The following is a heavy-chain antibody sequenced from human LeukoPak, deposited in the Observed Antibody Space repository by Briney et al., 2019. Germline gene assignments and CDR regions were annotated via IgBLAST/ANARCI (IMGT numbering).Heavy chain of an antibody. CDR2: ISGSGGRP. J-gene: IGHJ5*02. CDR3: AKDVTMVRGVPNWFDP. CDR1: GFTFSSFG. Sequence: GGTLRLSCAASGFTFSSFGMTWVRQAPGKGLEWVSAISGSGGRPYYTDSVKGRFTISRDNSKNTLYLQMNSLRAEDTAVYYCAKDVTMVRGVPNWFDPWGQGTLVTVSS. V-gene: IGHV3-23*01. D-gene: IGHD3-10*01.